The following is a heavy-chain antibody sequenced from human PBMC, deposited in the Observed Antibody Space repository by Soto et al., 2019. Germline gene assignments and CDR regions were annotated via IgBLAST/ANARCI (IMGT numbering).Heavy chain of an antibody. CDR3: ARDASSTGTGWFDP. CDR2: INAGNGNT. D-gene: IGHD2-2*01. J-gene: IGHJ5*02. CDR1: GYTFTSYA. V-gene: IGHV1-3*01. Sequence: ASVKVSCKASGYTFTSYAMHWVRQAPGQRLEWMGWINAGNGNTKYSQKFQGRVTITRDTSASTPYMELSSLRSEDTAVYYCARDASSTGTGWFDPWGQGTLVTVSS.